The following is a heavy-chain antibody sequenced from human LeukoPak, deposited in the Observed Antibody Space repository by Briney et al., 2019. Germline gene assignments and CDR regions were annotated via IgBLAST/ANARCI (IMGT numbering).Heavy chain of an antibody. Sequence: GGSLRLSCAASGFTFSSYAMHWVRQAPGKGLGWVAVISYDGSNKYYADSVKGRFTISRDNSKNTLYLQMNSLRAEDTAVYYCARGVIVATIGPEDYWGQGTLVTVSS. CDR2: ISYDGSNK. CDR3: ARGVIVATIGPEDY. CDR1: GFTFSSYA. V-gene: IGHV3-30-3*01. D-gene: IGHD5-12*01. J-gene: IGHJ4*02.